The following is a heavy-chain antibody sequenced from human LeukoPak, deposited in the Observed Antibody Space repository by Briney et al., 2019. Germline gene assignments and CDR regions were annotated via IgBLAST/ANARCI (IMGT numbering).Heavy chain of an antibody. D-gene: IGHD3-22*01. V-gene: IGHV4-34*01. CDR2: INHSGST. CDR1: GGSFSGYY. J-gene: IGHJ4*02. Sequence: SETLSLTCAVYGGSFSGYYWSWIRQPPGKGLEWIGEINHSGSTNYNPSLKSRVTISVDTSKNQFSLKLSSVTAADTAVYYCARVITMIVLVPEYFDYWGQGTLVTVSS. CDR3: ARVITMIVLVPEYFDY.